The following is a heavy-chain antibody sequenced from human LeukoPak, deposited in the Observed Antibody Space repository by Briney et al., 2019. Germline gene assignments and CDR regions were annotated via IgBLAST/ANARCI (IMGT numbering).Heavy chain of an antibody. CDR2: IVPKYYTT. Sequence: SVKVSCKASGGSFSSSTINWARQAPGQGLEWMGEIVPKYYTTNYAQKFPGRVTISADSSTSTAYMELSSLTSEDTAVYYCARDYTIKAPYFDYWGQGTLVTVSS. CDR1: GGSFSSST. CDR3: ARDYTIKAPYFDY. V-gene: IGHV1-69*01. D-gene: IGHD5-24*01. J-gene: IGHJ4*02.